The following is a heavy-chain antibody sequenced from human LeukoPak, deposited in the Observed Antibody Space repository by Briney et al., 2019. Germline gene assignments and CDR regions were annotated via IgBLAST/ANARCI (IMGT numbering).Heavy chain of an antibody. J-gene: IGHJ4*02. D-gene: IGHD2-21*02. CDR3: ARSPHVYCGGDCYPDY. Sequence: ASVKVSCKASGYTFTSYYMHWVRQATGQGLEWMGWMNPNSGNTGYAQKFQGRVTMTRNTSISTAYMELSSLRSEDTAVYYCARSPHVYCGGDCYPDYWGQGTLVTVSS. V-gene: IGHV1-8*02. CDR2: MNPNSGNT. CDR1: GYTFTSYY.